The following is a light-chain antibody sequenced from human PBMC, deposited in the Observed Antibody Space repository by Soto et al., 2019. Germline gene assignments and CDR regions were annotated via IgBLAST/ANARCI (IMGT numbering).Light chain of an antibody. CDR2: GAS. Sequence: DIQMTQSPSSLSASVGDRVTITCRASGRISTSLNWYQHKPGKAPRLLLSGASSLQSGVPPRFSGSGSGTDFTLTISSLQPEDSATYYCQQSYSFPTFGGGTKVEIK. CDR1: GRISTS. J-gene: IGKJ4*01. V-gene: IGKV1-39*01. CDR3: QQSYSFPT.